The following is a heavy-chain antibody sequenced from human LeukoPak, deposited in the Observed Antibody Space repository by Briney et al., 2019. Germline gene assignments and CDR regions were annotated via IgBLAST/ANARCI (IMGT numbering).Heavy chain of an antibody. D-gene: IGHD3-22*01. V-gene: IGHV3-30*02. CDR2: IRYDGSNK. Sequence: GGSLRLSCAASGFTFSSYGMHWVRQAPGKGLEWVAFIRYDGSNKYYADSVKGRFTISRDNSKNTLYLQMNSLRAEDTAVYYCAKDVVDYYDSSGYYYGDYWGQGTLVTVSS. J-gene: IGHJ4*02. CDR3: AKDVVDYYDSSGYYYGDY. CDR1: GFTFSSYG.